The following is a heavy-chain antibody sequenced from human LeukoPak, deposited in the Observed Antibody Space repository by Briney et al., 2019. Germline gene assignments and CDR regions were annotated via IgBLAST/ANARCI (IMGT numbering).Heavy chain of an antibody. CDR1: GFSVSSKH. J-gene: IGHJ4*02. D-gene: IGHD1-26*01. CDR2: IYSGGST. V-gene: IGHV3-66*01. CDR3: AGGYNGWSDY. Sequence: GGSLRLSCAASGFSVSSKHMYWVRQAPGKGLELVSVIYSGGSTYYADSVKGRFTISRGNSKNTLYGQMNSLRAEDTAVYYCAGGYNGWSDYWGQGTLVTVSS.